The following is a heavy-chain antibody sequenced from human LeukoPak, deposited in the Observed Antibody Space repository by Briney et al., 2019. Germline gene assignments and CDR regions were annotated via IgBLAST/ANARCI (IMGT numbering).Heavy chain of an antibody. CDR2: IKQDGTEK. CDR3: ARVGPPYYYYYMDV. CDR1: GFTFSASW. Sequence: GGSLRLSCAASGFTFSASWMSWVRQAPGKGLEWVANIKQDGTEKYSADSLKGRFTVSRDNVKKLLYLEMNSLRVEDTAVYSCARVGPPYYYYYMDVWGEGTTVTVSS. V-gene: IGHV3-7*04. J-gene: IGHJ6*03.